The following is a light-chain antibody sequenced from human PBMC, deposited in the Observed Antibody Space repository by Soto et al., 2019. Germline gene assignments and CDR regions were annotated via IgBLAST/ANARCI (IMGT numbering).Light chain of an antibody. CDR2: WAS. J-gene: IGKJ2*01. CDR1: QSVLYSSNTKNY. Sequence: DIVMTQSPDSLAVSLGERATINGKSSQSVLYSSNTKNYLAWYQQRPGQPPKLLIYWASTRESGVPDRFSGSGSGTDFNLTITSLQAEDVAVYYCQQYESTPPTFGQGTKLEIK. CDR3: QQYESTPPT. V-gene: IGKV4-1*01.